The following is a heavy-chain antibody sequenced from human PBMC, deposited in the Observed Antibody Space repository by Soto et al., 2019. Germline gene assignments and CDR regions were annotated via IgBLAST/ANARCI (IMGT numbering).Heavy chain of an antibody. CDR3: VRHGSN. J-gene: IGHJ4*02. V-gene: IGHV4-39*01. CDR1: GVSISNSSYY. CDR2: IYYSGIT. Sequence: PSATLPLTSTVSGVSISNSSYYWGWIRRPPGKGLEWIGTIYYSGITYYNPSLKSRVTISVDTSKNQFSLKLTSVTAADTAVYYCVRHGSNWGQGTLVTVS.